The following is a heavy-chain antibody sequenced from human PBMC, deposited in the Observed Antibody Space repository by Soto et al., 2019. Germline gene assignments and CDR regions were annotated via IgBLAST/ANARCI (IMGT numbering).Heavy chain of an antibody. CDR2: ISYDRSTR. CDR3: AKQFSGWSYYFDY. Sequence: QVQLVESGGGVVQPGRSLRLSCAASGFTFSTNAMHWVRQAPGTGLECVAVISYDRSTRYYADSIKGRFTISRDNSKNTLQLPVNTLRAADTAVYYCAKQFSGWSYYFDYWGQGSLVTVSS. V-gene: IGHV3-30-3*02. CDR1: GFTFSTNA. J-gene: IGHJ4*02. D-gene: IGHD6-19*01.